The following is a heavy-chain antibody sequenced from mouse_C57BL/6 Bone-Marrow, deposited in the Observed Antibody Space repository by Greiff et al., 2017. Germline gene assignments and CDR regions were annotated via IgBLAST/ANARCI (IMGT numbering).Heavy chain of an antibody. Sequence: VHVKQSGPVLVKPGASVKMSCKASGYTFTDYYMNWVKQSHGKSLEWIGVINPYNGGTSYNQKFKGKATLTVDKSSSTAYMELNSLTSEDSTVYYCARGVYYAWGQGTSVTVSS. J-gene: IGHJ4*01. CDR2: INPYNGGT. V-gene: IGHV1-19*01. CDR1: GYTFTDYY. CDR3: ARGVYYA. D-gene: IGHD2-1*01.